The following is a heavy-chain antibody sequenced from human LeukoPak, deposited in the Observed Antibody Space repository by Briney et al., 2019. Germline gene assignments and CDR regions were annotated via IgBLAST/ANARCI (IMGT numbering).Heavy chain of an antibody. Sequence: GGSLRLSCVASGFAFSTYGMSWVRQAPGKGLECVSAITDSGVDTYYADSVKGRFTISRDNSKNTLFLQMNSLRAEETAVYYCVSRSSDRAFDYWGQGALVTVSS. V-gene: IGHV3-23*01. CDR2: ITDSGVDT. CDR1: GFAFSTYG. CDR3: VSRSSDRAFDY. J-gene: IGHJ4*02. D-gene: IGHD5/OR15-5a*01.